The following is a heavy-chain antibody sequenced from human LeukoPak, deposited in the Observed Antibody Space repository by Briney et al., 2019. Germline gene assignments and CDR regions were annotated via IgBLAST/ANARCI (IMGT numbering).Heavy chain of an antibody. Sequence: PGGSPRLSCAASGFTFSSYSMNCVRQGPGEGLERVSSISSSSSYIYYADSVKGRFTISRDNAKNSLYLQMNSLRAEDTAVYYCARGGDSSSWYLFDYWGQGTLVTVSS. CDR2: ISSSSSYI. V-gene: IGHV3-21*01. CDR1: GFTFSSYS. D-gene: IGHD6-13*01. CDR3: ARGGDSSSWYLFDY. J-gene: IGHJ4*02.